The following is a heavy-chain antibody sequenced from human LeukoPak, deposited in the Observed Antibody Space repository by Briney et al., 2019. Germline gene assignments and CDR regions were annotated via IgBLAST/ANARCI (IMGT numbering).Heavy chain of an antibody. D-gene: IGHD2-15*01. V-gene: IGHV5-51*01. J-gene: IGHJ5*02. Sequence: GESLKISCKGSGYIINNYWIGWVRQMPGKGLEWMGIIYPADSDIRYSPSFQGQVTISADKSISTAYLQWSSLKASDTAIYYCARQEYCSGGSCYTWFDPWGQGTLVIVSS. CDR1: GYIINNYW. CDR3: ARQEYCSGGSCYTWFDP. CDR2: IYPADSDI.